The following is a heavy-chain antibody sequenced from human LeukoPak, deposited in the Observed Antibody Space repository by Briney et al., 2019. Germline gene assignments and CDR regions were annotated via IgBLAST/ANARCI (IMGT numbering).Heavy chain of an antibody. D-gene: IGHD3-3*01. Sequence: GGSLRLSCAASGFTFSNSAMSWVRQAPRKGLEWVSSISGSGDSTYYADSVKGRFTISRDNSKNTLYLQMNSLRAEDTAEYYCAKDFWSGYYPHYWGQGTLATVSS. CDR3: AKDFWSGYYPHY. CDR2: ISGSGDST. J-gene: IGHJ4*02. V-gene: IGHV3-23*01. CDR1: GFTFSNSA.